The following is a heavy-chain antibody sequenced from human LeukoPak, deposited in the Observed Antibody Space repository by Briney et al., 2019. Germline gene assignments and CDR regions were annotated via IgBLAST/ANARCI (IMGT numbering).Heavy chain of an antibody. CDR2: IKQDGSET. J-gene: IGHJ6*03. Sequence: GGSLRLSCATSGFIFSNYWMSWVRQAPGKGLEWVANIKQDGSETYYVDSVKGRFTISRDDAKNSLYLQMNSLRAEDTAVYYCARDPYSGGYGDYYYYYMDVWGKGTTVTISS. CDR1: GFIFSNYW. CDR3: ARDPYSGGYGDYYYYYMDV. D-gene: IGHD1-26*01. V-gene: IGHV3-7*01.